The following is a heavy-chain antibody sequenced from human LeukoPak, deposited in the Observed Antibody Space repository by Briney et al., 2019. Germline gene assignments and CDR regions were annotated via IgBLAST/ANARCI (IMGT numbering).Heavy chain of an antibody. Sequence: SETLSLTCTVSGGSIRNYYWSWIRQTPGKGLEWIGFIYYNGNTDYNPSLKSRVTLSIDMSKNQFSLKLNYVTAADTALYYCARHFSGTPPPLPLDYWGHGTLVSVSS. D-gene: IGHD1-1*01. CDR2: IYYNGNT. CDR3: ARHFSGTPPPLPLDY. J-gene: IGHJ4*03. CDR1: GGSIRNYY. V-gene: IGHV4-59*08.